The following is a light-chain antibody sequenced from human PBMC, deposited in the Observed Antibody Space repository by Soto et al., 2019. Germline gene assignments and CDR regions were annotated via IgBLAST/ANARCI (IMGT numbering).Light chain of an antibody. V-gene: IGKV1-5*01. J-gene: IGKJ1*01. Sequence: DIQMTQYRSTLSASVGDIVTITCRSSQSISSWVAWYQQKPGKAPKLLIYDASSLESGVPSRFSGSGSGTEFTLTIRTLQPDDFAPYYCQQYNSYSLSTFGQGTKVDIK. CDR2: DAS. CDR3: QQYNSYSLST. CDR1: QSISSW.